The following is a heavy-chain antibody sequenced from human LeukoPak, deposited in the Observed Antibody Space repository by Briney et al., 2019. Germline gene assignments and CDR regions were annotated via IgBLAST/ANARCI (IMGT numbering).Heavy chain of an antibody. Sequence: PSQTLSLTCTVSGGSLSSGDYYWSWIRQPPGTGLEWIGYIYYSGSTYYNPTLKSRVTISVDTSNNQFSLKLSSVTAADTAVYYCARDLPALVPVYWGQGTLVTVSS. J-gene: IGHJ4*02. CDR3: ARDLPALVPVY. CDR1: GGSLSSGDYY. CDR2: IYYSGST. D-gene: IGHD5-18*01. V-gene: IGHV4-30-4*01.